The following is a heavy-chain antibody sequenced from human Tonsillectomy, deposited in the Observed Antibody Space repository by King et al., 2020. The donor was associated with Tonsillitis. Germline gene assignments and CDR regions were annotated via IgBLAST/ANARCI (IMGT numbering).Heavy chain of an antibody. CDR3: ARFTLVWLGGAFDI. CDR1: GGSFSGYY. Sequence: VQLQQWGAGLLKPSETLSLTCAVYGGSFSGYYWSWIRQPPGKGLEWIGEINHSGSTNYNPSLKSRVTISVDTSKNQFSLKLSSATAADTAVYYCARFTLVWLGGAFDIWGQGTMVAVSS. D-gene: IGHD6-19*01. CDR2: INHSGST. V-gene: IGHV4-34*01. J-gene: IGHJ3*02.